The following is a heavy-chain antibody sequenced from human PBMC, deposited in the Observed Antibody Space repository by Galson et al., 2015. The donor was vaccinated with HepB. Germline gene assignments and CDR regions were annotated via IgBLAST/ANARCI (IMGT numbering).Heavy chain of an antibody. J-gene: IGHJ4*02. CDR3: AKVRVVMLHGVVYYFES. V-gene: IGHV3-72*01. CDR2: SRNKLNSYTT. Sequence: SLRLSCAASGFTFTDYYMDWVRQPPGKGLEWVGRSRNKLNSYTTNYAASVTGRFTISRDVSENSLFLQMNSLKTDDTAVYYCAKVRVVMLHGVVYYFESWGQGTLVTVSS. CDR1: GFTFTDYY. D-gene: IGHD3-16*01.